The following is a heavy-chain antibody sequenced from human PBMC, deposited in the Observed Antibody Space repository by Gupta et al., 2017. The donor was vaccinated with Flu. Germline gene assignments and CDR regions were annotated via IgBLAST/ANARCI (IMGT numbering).Heavy chain of an antibody. V-gene: IGHV4-34*01. CDR1: GGSFSGYY. Sequence: QVQLQQWGAGLLKPSETLSLTCAVYGGSFSGYYWSWIRQPPGKGLEWIGEINHSGSTNYNPSLKSRVTISVDTSKNQFSLKLSSVTAADTAVYYCAIENIFGPLNYWGQGTLVTVSS. CDR3: AIENIFGPLNY. D-gene: IGHD2-21*01. J-gene: IGHJ4*02. CDR2: INHSGST.